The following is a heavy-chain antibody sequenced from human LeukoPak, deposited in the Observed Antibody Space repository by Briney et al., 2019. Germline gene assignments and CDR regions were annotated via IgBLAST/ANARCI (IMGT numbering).Heavy chain of an antibody. Sequence: PGGSLRLSCEASGFTFNTCAMSWVRQAPGKGLEWVSAISESGSGTYYADSVKGRFTIYSDNSKNTVYLQMNSLRVDDTALYYCAKGVFGVNRAFDYWGQGTRVTVSS. CDR1: GFTFNTCA. CDR2: ISESGSGT. J-gene: IGHJ4*02. D-gene: IGHD3-3*01. V-gene: IGHV3-23*01. CDR3: AKGVFGVNRAFDY.